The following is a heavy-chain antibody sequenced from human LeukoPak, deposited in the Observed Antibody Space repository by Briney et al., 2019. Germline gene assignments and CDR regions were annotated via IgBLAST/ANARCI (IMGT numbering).Heavy chain of an antibody. V-gene: IGHV4-39*02. J-gene: IGHJ4*02. Sequence: PSETLSLTCTVSDGSINSETYYWGWIRQPPGKGLEWIASIYSGGNTFYNPSLKSRVTISIDTSKRQFSLKLTSVTAADTAVYYCARDQRSLFDYWGQGSLVTVSS. CDR3: ARDQRSLFDY. CDR2: IYSGGNT. CDR1: DGSINSETYY. D-gene: IGHD1-26*01.